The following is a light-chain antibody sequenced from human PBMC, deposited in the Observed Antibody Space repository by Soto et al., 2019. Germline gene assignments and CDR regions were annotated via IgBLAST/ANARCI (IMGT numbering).Light chain of an antibody. J-gene: IGKJ4*01. CDR1: QSVSSY. V-gene: IGKV3-11*01. Sequence: EIVLTQSPATLSLSPGERATLSCRASQSVSSYLAWYQQKPGQAPRLLVYDASTRATGIPARFSGSGSGTDFTLSISSLEPEEFAVYFCQQRSDWPLTFGGGTKLEIK. CDR2: DAS. CDR3: QQRSDWPLT.